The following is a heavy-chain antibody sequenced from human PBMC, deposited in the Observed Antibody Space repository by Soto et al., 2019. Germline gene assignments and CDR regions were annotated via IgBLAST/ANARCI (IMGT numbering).Heavy chain of an antibody. V-gene: IGHV1-69*13. Sequence: GASVKVSCKASGGTFSSYAISWVRQAPGQGLEWIGGIIPIFGTANYAQKFQGRVTITADESTSTAYMELSSLRSEDTAVYYCARDRGIYCGGDCYADAFDIWGQGTMVTVSS. CDR1: GGTFSSYA. D-gene: IGHD2-21*02. J-gene: IGHJ3*02. CDR3: ARDRGIYCGGDCYADAFDI. CDR2: IIPIFGTA.